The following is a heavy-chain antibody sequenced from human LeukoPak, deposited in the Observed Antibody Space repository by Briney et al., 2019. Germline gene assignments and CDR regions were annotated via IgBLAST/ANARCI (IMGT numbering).Heavy chain of an antibody. V-gene: IGHV4-61*08. J-gene: IGHJ4*02. Sequence: SETLSLTCTVSGGSISSGGYYWSWIRQPPGKGLQWIGYIYYSGSSNYNPSLKSRVTISVDTSKNQFSLKLSSVTAADTAVYYCARNNWNFLDYWGQGTLVTVSS. CDR1: GGSISSGGYY. D-gene: IGHD1-1*01. CDR3: ARNNWNFLDY. CDR2: IYYSGSS.